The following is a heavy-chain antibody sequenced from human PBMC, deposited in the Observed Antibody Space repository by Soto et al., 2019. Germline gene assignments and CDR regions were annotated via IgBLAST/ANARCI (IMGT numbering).Heavy chain of an antibody. CDR3: ATGGKDSSVKGGFGS. D-gene: IGHD3-22*01. CDR1: GFSFSSYG. Sequence: QVQLVESGGGVVQPGRSLRLSCAASGFSFSSYGMNWVRQAPGKGLEWVAVIWYDGSNKYYADSVKGRFTISRDNSRNTLYLQMNSLRAEDTAVYYCATGGKDSSVKGGFGSWCQGALVTVSS. V-gene: IGHV3-33*01. CDR2: IWYDGSNK. J-gene: IGHJ4*02.